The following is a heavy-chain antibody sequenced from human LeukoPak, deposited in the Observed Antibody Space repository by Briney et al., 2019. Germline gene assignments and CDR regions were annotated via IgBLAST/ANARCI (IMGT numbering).Heavy chain of an antibody. CDR3: ARGPLHYYYDSSGYYGGFDP. Sequence: VASVKVSCKASGGTFSSYAISWVRQAPGQGLEWMGRIIPIFGTANYAQKFQGRVTITADESTSTAYMELSSLGSEDTAVYYCARGPLHYYYDSSGYYGGFDPWGQGTLVTVSS. CDR1: GGTFSSYA. J-gene: IGHJ5*02. D-gene: IGHD3-22*01. V-gene: IGHV1-69*13. CDR2: IIPIFGTA.